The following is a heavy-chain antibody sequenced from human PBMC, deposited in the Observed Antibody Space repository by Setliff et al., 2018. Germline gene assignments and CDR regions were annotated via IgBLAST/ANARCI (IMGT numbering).Heavy chain of an antibody. CDR2: IYTDGTT. V-gene: IGHV4-4*07. Sequence: KTSETLSLTCTVYGGSFSDYYWGWFRQPAGKGLEWVGRIYTDGTTNYNPSLKSRVSISADTSMNHFSLRMTSVSAADTAVYYCAKEHVVISFVTNTHHHYGMDVWGQGTTVTVSS. D-gene: IGHD2-8*01. CDR1: GGSFSDYY. J-gene: IGHJ6*02. CDR3: AKEHVVISFVTNTHHHYGMDV.